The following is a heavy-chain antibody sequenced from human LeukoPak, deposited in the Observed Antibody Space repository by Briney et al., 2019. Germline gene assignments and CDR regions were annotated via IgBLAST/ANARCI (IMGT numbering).Heavy chain of an antibody. J-gene: IGHJ6*03. Sequence: SVKVSCKASGGTFSSYAISWVRQAPGQGLEWMGGIIPIFGTATYAQKFQGRVTITTDESKSTAYMELSSLRSEDTAVYYCARGMQQLLQDYYYYMDVWGKGTTVTVSS. CDR3: ARGMQQLLQDYYYYMDV. V-gene: IGHV1-69*05. CDR2: IIPIFGTA. CDR1: GGTFSSYA. D-gene: IGHD6-13*01.